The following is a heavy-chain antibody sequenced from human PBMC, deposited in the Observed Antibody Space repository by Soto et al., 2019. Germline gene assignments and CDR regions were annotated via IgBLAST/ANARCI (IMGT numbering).Heavy chain of an antibody. V-gene: IGHV3-21*01. J-gene: IGHJ4*02. CDR3: ARASGDYDPLDY. CDR2: ISSSSSYI. D-gene: IGHD4-17*01. CDR1: GFTFSSYS. Sequence: EVQLVESGGGLVKPGGSLRLSCAASGFTFSSYSMNWVRQAPGKGLEWVSSISSSSSYIYYADSVKGRFTISRDNAKNSLYLHMNSLRAEDTAVYYCARASGDYDPLDYWGQGTLVTVSS.